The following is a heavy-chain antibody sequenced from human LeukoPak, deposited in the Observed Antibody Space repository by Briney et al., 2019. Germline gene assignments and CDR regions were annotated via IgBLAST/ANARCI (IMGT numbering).Heavy chain of an antibody. J-gene: IGHJ4*02. CDR2: IYYSGST. CDR3: ARGNRRGSSVWYNY. D-gene: IGHD6-19*01. Sequence: SETLSLTCTVSGGSISRTTYYWGWVRQPPGKGLEWIGSIYYSGSTYYNPSLKSRATISVDTSKNQFSLKVRSVTAADTAVYYCARGNRRGSSVWYNYWGQGSLVTVSS. CDR1: GGSISRTTYY. V-gene: IGHV4-39*07.